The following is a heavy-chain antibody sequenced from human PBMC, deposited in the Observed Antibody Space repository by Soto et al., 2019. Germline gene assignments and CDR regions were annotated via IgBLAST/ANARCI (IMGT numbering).Heavy chain of an antibody. Sequence: SETLSLTCTVSGGSISRYYWSWIRQPPGKGLEWIGYIYYDGTTNYSPSLKSRVTISVDTSNNQFSLRLSSVTAADTAVYYCASAGSSYGFGYYYHYWGQGTMVTVYS. D-gene: IGHD5-18*01. J-gene: IGHJ4*02. CDR1: GGSISRYY. V-gene: IGHV4-59*01. CDR2: IYYDGTT. CDR3: ASAGSSYGFGYYYHY.